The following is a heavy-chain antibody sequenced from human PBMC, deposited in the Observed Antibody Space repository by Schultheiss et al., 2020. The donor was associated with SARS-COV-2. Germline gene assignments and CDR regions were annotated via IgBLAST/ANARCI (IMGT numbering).Heavy chain of an antibody. CDR1: GGSISSGGYY. V-gene: IGHV4-31*03. CDR3: ARNPHYGLAQSFDY. Sequence: SQTLPLTCTVSGGSISSGGYYWSWIRQHPGKGLEWIGYIYYSGSTYYNPSLKSRVTISVDTSKNQFSLKLSSVTAADTAVYYCARNPHYGLAQSFDYWGQGTLVTGSS. D-gene: IGHD3-10*01. CDR2: IYYSGST. J-gene: IGHJ4*02.